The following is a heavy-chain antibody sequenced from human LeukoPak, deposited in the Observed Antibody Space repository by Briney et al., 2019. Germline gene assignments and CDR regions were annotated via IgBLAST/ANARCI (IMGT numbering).Heavy chain of an antibody. D-gene: IGHD1-14*01. Sequence: GGSLRLSCAASGFTFSSYWMHWVRQVPGKGLVWVSRINPGGSSTAYADSVKGRSTISRDNAENTLYLQMDSLRAEDTAVYYCARSNQADDYWGQGTLVTVSS. J-gene: IGHJ4*02. CDR2: INPGGSST. V-gene: IGHV3-74*01. CDR1: GFTFSSYW. CDR3: ARSNQADDY.